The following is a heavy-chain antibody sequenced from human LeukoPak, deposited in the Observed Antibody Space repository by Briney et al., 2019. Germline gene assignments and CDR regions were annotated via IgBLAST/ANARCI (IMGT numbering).Heavy chain of an antibody. V-gene: IGHV3-7*01. D-gene: IGHD1-26*01. CDR1: GFSFSDAW. Sequence: GGSLRLSCAASGFSFSDAWMSWVRQIPGKGLEWVAYVKQDGSEKHYVDSMKGRFTISRDNAKNSLYLQMNSLRAEDTAVYYCARDQGGSSSYWGQGTLVTVTS. CDR2: VKQDGSEK. CDR3: ARDQGGSSSY. J-gene: IGHJ4*02.